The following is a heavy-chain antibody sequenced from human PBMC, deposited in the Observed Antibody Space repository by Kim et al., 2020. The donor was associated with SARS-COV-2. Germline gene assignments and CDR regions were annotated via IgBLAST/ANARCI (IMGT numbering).Heavy chain of an antibody. J-gene: IGHJ4*01. Sequence: NDGTNTFSAELVKGRFTISRDNAKNAVYLQMLSLRTEDTAVYYCTTAFEYWGQGTLVTVSS. CDR3: TTAFEY. V-gene: IGHV3-74*01. CDR2: NDGTNT.